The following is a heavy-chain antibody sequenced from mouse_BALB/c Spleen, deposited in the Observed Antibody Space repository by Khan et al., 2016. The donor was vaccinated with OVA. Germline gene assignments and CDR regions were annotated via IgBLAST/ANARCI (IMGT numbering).Heavy chain of an antibody. D-gene: IGHD2-1*01. CDR3: TRDGNYMDY. J-gene: IGHJ4*01. V-gene: IGHV3-1*02. CDR1: GYSITSGYA. Sequence: EVQLQESGPDLVKPSQSLSLTCTVTGYSITSGYAWHWIRQFPGNKLEWMAYIYFSGSINYNPSLKSRLSVTRDTSKNQFFLQLNSVTSEDTATYYCTRDGNYMDYWGQGTSVTVSS. CDR2: IYFSGSI.